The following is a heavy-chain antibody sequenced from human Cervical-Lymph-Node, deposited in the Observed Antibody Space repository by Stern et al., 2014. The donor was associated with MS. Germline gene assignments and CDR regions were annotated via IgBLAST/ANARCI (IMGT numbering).Heavy chain of an antibody. D-gene: IGHD3-16*01. CDR3: ARGRGKRVFDY. CDR2: VNPSGSS. CDR1: GESVMGYH. J-gene: IGHJ4*02. V-gene: IGHV4-34*01. Sequence: QVQLQQCGAGLLKPSETLSLTCAVYGESVMGYHWSWLRQSPGKGLEWIGEVNPSGSSNYNPALKSRVSMSVETSKTHLSLNLTSVTAADTAVYYCARGRGKRVFDYWGQGSLVTVSS.